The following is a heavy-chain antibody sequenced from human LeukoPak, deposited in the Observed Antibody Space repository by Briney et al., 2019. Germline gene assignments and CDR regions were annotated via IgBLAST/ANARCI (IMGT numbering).Heavy chain of an antibody. D-gene: IGHD5-24*01. CDR2: IIPIFGTA. CDR1: GYTFTSYG. V-gene: IGHV1-69*13. CDR3: ARDGYNSRAIGY. J-gene: IGHJ4*02. Sequence: SVKVSCKASGYTFTSYGISWVRQAPGQGLEWMGGIIPIFGTANYAQKFQGRVTITADESTSTAYMELSSLRSEDTAVYYCARDGYNSRAIGYWGQGTLVTVSS.